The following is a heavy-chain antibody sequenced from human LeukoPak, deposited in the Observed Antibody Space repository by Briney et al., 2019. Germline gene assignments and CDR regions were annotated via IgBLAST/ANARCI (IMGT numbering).Heavy chain of an antibody. CDR2: ISSSSSYI. CDR1: GFTFSSYS. V-gene: IGHV3-21*01. CDR3: ARGGVTTYDY. J-gene: IGHJ4*02. Sequence: GGSLRLSCAASGFTFSSYSMNWVRQAPGKGLEWVSSISSSSSYIYYADSVKGRFTIYRDNAKNSLYLQMNSLRAEDTAVYYCARGGVTTYDYWGQGTLVTVSS. D-gene: IGHD3-22*01.